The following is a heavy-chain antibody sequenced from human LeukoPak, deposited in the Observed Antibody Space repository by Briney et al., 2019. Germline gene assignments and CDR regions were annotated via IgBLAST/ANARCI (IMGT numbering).Heavy chain of an antibody. CDR2: VSPYNGNT. D-gene: IGHD3-10*01. CDR1: GYTFTDYD. Sequence: ASVKVSCKTSGYTFTDYDITWVRQAPGQGLEWMGRVSPYNGNTYYSQRFQDRVIITKDTSTGTAYMDLRDLRTDDTAMYYCARNGRVRRVVKDLFEYWGQGTLVAVFS. CDR3: ARNGRVRRVVKDLFEY. V-gene: IGHV1-18*01. J-gene: IGHJ4*02.